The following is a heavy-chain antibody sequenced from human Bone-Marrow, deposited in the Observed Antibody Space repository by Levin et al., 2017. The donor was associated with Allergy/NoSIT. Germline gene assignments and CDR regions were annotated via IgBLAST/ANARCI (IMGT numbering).Heavy chain of an antibody. CDR1: GFTFSSSG. CDR2: IWYDGSNK. CDR3: ARTGLFDYGDYGGYYYYYGMDV. V-gene: IGHV3-33*01. Sequence: LSLTCEASGFTFSSSGMHWVRQAPGKGLEWVAVIWYDGSNKYYADSVKGRFTISRDNSKNTLYLQMNSLRAEDTAVYYCARTGLFDYGDYGGYYYYYGMDVWGQGTTVTVSS. J-gene: IGHJ6*02. D-gene: IGHD4-17*01.